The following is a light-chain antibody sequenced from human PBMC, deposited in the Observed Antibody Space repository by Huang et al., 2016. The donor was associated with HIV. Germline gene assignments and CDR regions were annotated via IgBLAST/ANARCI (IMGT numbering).Light chain of an antibody. CDR1: QNINSD. V-gene: IGKV1-39*01. CDR3: QQSHSTPWT. J-gene: IGKJ1*01. Sequence: DIQMTQSPSSLSASVGDRVTINCRASQNINSDLNWYQQKPGKAPTLLIYITSNLASAAPSRFSGSGSGTDVTLTITTLQPEDLATYFCQQSHSTPWTFGLGTKVEI. CDR2: ITS.